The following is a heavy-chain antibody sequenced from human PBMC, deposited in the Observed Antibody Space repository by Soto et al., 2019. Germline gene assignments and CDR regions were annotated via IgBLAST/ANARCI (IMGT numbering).Heavy chain of an antibody. CDR2: ISGSGGST. Sequence: GGSLRLSCAASGFTFSSYAMSWVRQAPGKGLEWVSAISGSGGSTYYADSVKGRFTISRDNSKNTLYLQMNSLRAEDTAVYYCAKDRDNWNYAEYFQHWGQGTLVTVSS. J-gene: IGHJ1*01. CDR3: AKDRDNWNYAEYFQH. V-gene: IGHV3-23*01. D-gene: IGHD1-7*01. CDR1: GFTFSSYA.